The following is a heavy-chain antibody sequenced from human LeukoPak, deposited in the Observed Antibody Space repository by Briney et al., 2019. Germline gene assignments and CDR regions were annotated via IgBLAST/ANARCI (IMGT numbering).Heavy chain of an antibody. CDR1: GFTVSLYW. CDR3: ARDRPVYSSGFDAFDI. Sequence: GGSLRLSCAASGFTVSLYWMSWVRQAPGKGLEWVSVVYSGGSTFYADAVKGRFSISRDNSKNTLYLQMNSLRAEDTAVYYCARDRPVYSSGFDAFDIWGQGTMVTVSS. CDR2: VYSGGST. V-gene: IGHV3-53*01. D-gene: IGHD6-19*01. J-gene: IGHJ3*02.